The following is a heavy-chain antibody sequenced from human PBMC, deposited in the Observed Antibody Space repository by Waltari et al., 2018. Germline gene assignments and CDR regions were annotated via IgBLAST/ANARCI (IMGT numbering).Heavy chain of an antibody. V-gene: IGHV3-30-3*01. CDR1: GFTFSSYA. J-gene: IGHJ4*02. D-gene: IGHD6-13*01. CDR2: ISYDGSNK. CDR3: ARRNPAAGEY. Sequence: QVQLVESGGGVVQPGRSLRLSCAASGFTFSSYAMHWVRQAPGKGLEWVAVISYDGSNKYYADSVKGRFTISRDNSKNTLYLQMNSLRAEDTAVYYCARRNPAAGEYWGQGTLVTVSS.